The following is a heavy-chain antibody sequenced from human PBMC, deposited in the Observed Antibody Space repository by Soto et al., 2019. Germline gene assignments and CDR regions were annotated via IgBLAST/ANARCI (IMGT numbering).Heavy chain of an antibody. CDR1: GFTFSSYA. CDR2: ISYDGSNK. D-gene: IGHD6-19*01. Sequence: GGSLRLSCAASGFTFSSYAMHWVRQAPGKGLEWVAVISYDGSNKYYADSVKGRFTISRDNSKNTLYLQMNSLRAEDTAVYYCAREGRVGEQWLSLNFDPWGQGTLVTVSS. CDR3: AREGRVGEQWLSLNFDP. V-gene: IGHV3-30-3*01. J-gene: IGHJ5*02.